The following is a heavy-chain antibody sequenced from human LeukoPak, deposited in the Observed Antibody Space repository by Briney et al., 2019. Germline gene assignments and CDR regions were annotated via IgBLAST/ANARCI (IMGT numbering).Heavy chain of an antibody. D-gene: IGHD3-22*01. CDR3: TRDIKPDYYDSSGVEYFQH. CDR1: GFTFSSYG. V-gene: IGHV3-49*04. J-gene: IGHJ1*01. Sequence: GGSLRLSCAASGFTFSSYGMHWVRQAPGKGLEWVGFIRSKAYGGATEYAASVRGRFTISRDDSKSIAYLQMNSLKTEDTAVYYCTRDIKPDYYDSSGVEYFQHWGQGTLVTVSS. CDR2: IRSKAYGGAT.